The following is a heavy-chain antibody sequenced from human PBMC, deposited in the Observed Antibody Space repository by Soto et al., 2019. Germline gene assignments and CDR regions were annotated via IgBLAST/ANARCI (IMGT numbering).Heavy chain of an antibody. CDR1: GYTFTSYD. Sequence: QVQLVQSGAEVKKPGASVKVSCKASGYTFTSYDINWVRQATGQGLEWMGWMNPNSGNTGYAQKFQGRVTMTRNTSISTAYMELSSLRSEDTAVYYCARWDIVVVPDAILSRGFDIWGQGTMVTVSS. D-gene: IGHD2-2*01. CDR3: ARWDIVVVPDAILSRGFDI. CDR2: MNPNSGNT. J-gene: IGHJ3*02. V-gene: IGHV1-8*01.